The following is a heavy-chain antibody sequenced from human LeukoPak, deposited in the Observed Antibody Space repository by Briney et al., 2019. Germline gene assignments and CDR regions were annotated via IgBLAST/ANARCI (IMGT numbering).Heavy chain of an antibody. CDR1: GFMFDRYW. V-gene: IGHV3-7*01. CDR2: IKSDASEE. J-gene: IGHJ4*02. CDR3: ARQPQHEASFDY. Sequence: PGGSPRLSCVASGFMFDRYWMSWVRQAPGKGLEWVANIKSDASEEKYLDSVMGRFKISRDNAEDSLFLQMNSLRAEDTAVYFCARQPQHEASFDYWGQGALVAVSS.